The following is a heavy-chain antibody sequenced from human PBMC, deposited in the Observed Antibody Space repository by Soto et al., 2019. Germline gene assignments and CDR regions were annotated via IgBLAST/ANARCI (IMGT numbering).Heavy chain of an antibody. CDR3: AKVAYCGGDCYSDAFDI. D-gene: IGHD2-21*02. J-gene: IGHJ3*02. Sequence: EVQLLESGGGLVQPGGSLRLSCAASGFTFSSYAMSWVRQAPGKGLEWVSAISGSGGSTYYADSVKGRFTISRDNSKNTLYLQMNSLRAEDTAVYYCAKVAYCGGDCYSDAFDIWGQGTMFTVSS. V-gene: IGHV3-23*01. CDR1: GFTFSSYA. CDR2: ISGSGGST.